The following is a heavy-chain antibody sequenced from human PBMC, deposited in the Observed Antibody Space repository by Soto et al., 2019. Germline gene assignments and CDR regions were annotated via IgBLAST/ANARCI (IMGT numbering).Heavy chain of an antibody. CDR3: AADPYDILTGYFPTNDAFDI. J-gene: IGHJ3*02. CDR2: IVVGSGNT. V-gene: IGHV1-58*01. D-gene: IGHD3-9*01. CDR1: GFTFTSSA. Sequence: ASVKVSCKASGFTFTSSAVQWVRQARGQRLEWIGWIVVGSGNTNYARKFQERVTITRDMSTSTAYMELSSLRSEDTAVYYCAADPYDILTGYFPTNDAFDIWGQGTMVTVSS.